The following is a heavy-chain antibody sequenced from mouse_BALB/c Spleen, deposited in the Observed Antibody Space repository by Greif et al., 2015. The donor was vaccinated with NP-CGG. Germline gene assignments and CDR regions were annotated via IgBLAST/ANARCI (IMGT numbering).Heavy chain of an antibody. CDR3: TRYGGLDHFYAMDY. CDR1: GYTFTSYY. J-gene: IGHJ4*01. Sequence: QVQLQQPGAELVKPRASVKLSCKASGYTFTSYYMYWVKQRPGQGLEWIGGINPSNGGTNFNEKFKSKATLTVDKSSSTAYMQLSSLTSEDSAVYYCTRYGGLDHFYAMDYWGQGTSVTVSS. CDR2: INPSNGGT. V-gene: IGHV1S81*02. D-gene: IGHD1-1*02.